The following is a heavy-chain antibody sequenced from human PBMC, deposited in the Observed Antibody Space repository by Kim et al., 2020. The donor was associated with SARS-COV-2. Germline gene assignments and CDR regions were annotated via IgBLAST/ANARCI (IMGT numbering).Heavy chain of an antibody. D-gene: IGHD4-17*01. Sequence: DSVKGRFTITRDNAKNSLYLQMNSLRAEDTAVYYCARDRGSGMTTRGMDVWGQGTTVTVSS. J-gene: IGHJ6*02. CDR3: ARDRGSGMTTRGMDV. V-gene: IGHV3-21*01.